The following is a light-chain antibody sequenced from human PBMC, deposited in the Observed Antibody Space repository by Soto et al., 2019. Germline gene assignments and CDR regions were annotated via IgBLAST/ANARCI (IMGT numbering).Light chain of an antibody. Sequence: MTNSASALSVSVGDRVTITCRASQDVSKDLAWYQQKPGKVPKLLIYAASTLQSGVPSRFSGSGSWSDFHPTIWRLRPQAVPTYYSDNYNSARRTFGPGTRVDI. J-gene: IGKJ3*01. CDR1: QDVSKD. CDR3: DNYNSARRT. V-gene: IGKV1-27*01. CDR2: AAS.